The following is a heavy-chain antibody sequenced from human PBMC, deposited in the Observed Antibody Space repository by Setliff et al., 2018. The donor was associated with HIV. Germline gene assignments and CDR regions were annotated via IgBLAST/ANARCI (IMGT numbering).Heavy chain of an antibody. J-gene: IGHJ6*02. D-gene: IGHD3-10*01. CDR3: ARKLRPGHGMDV. CDR1: EFRFSNYW. V-gene: IGHV3-7*01. Sequence: GGSLRLSCVASEFRFSNYWMAWVRQAPGKGLEWVGNINQDGSEENYVDSVKGRFTISRDNAKKSLYLQMNSLRGEDTAVYYCARKLRPGHGMDVWGQGTTVTVSS. CDR2: INQDGSEE.